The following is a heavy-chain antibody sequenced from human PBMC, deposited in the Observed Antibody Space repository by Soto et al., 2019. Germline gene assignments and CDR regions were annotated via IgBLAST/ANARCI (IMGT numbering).Heavy chain of an antibody. CDR2: ISSISTYA. CDR3: ARLADCSNNICSYGMDV. J-gene: IGHJ6*02. V-gene: IGHV3-11*06. Sequence: PGGSLRLSCAASGFTFSDYYMSWVRQAPGKGLEWVSYISSISTYANYADSVKGRFTISRDNAKKSLDLQMNSLRDDDTALYYCARLADCSNNICSYGMDVWGQGTTVTVSS. D-gene: IGHD4-4*01. CDR1: GFTFSDYY.